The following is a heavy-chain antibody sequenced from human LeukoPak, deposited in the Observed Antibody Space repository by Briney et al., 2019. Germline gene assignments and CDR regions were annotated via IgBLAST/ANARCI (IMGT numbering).Heavy chain of an antibody. D-gene: IGHD6-13*01. V-gene: IGHV4-30-4*01. CDR3: ARARSAGNIYYYGMDV. CDR2: IYYSGST. Sequence: SQTLSLTCTVSGGSISSGDYYWSWIRQPPGKGLEWIGYIYYSGSTYYNPSLKSRVTISVGTSKNQFSLKLSSVTAADTAVYYCARARSAGNIYYYGMDVWGKGTTVTVSS. CDR1: GGSISSGDYY. J-gene: IGHJ6*04.